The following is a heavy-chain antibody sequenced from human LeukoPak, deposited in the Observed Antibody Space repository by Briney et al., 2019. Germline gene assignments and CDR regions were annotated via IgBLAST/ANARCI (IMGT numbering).Heavy chain of an antibody. CDR2: IYYSGST. CDR1: GGSISSSSYY. Sequence: SETLSLTCTVSGGSISSSSYYWGWIRQPPGKGLEWIGSIYYSGSTYYNPSLKSRVTISVDTSKNQFTLRLSSVTAADTAVYFCARYYYESSGYSLFAYYFDYWGQGTLVTVSS. D-gene: IGHD3-22*01. CDR3: ARYYYESSGYSLFAYYFDY. V-gene: IGHV4-39*06. J-gene: IGHJ4*02.